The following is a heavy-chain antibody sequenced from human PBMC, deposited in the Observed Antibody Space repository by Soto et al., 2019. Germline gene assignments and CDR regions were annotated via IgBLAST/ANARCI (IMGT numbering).Heavy chain of an antibody. CDR1: GGTFSSYT. CDR2: IIPILGIT. D-gene: IGHD3-22*01. CDR3: ARDPGYYDSSGYRNDY. Sequence: VASVKVSCKASGGTFSSYTISWVRQAPGQGLEWMGRIIPILGITNYAQKFQGRVTITADKSTSTAYMELSSLRSEDTAVYYCARDPGYYDSSGYRNDYWGQGTLVTVSS. V-gene: IGHV1-69*04. J-gene: IGHJ4*02.